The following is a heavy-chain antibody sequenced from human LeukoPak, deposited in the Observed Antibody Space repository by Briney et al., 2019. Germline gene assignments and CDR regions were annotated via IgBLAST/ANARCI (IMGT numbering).Heavy chain of an antibody. V-gene: IGHV4-59*01. Sequence: SETLSLTCTVSGGSISSYYWSWIRQPPGKGLEWIGYIYYSGSTKYNPSLKSRVTISVNTSKNQFSLKLSSVTAADTAVYYCARDKGTRFDFDYWGQGTLVTVSS. CDR1: GGSISSYY. CDR2: IYYSGST. CDR3: ARDKGTRFDFDY. J-gene: IGHJ4*02.